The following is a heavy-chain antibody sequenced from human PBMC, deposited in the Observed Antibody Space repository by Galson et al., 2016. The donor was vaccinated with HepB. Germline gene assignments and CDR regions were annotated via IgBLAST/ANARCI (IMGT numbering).Heavy chain of an antibody. D-gene: IGHD2-15*01. J-gene: IGHJ4*02. CDR3: ARVGYCRGGSCYEGGLDV. CDR1: GGTIRTYA. Sequence: SVKVSCKASGGTIRTYAVTWVRQIPGQGLEWMGAIIAVFGTPKYAQRFQGRVTITADISTETVYMELSSLRSEDAAVYYCARVGYCRGGSCYEGGLDVWGPGSLVTVSS. CDR2: IIAVFGTP. V-gene: IGHV1-69*06.